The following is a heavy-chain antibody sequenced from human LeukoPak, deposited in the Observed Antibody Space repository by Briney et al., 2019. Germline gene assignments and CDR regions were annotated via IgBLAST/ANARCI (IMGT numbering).Heavy chain of an antibody. J-gene: IGHJ2*01. CDR1: GLTFSYYY. CDR2: ISTSGNYM. D-gene: IGHD1-1*01. CDR3: ARPRTAWSSHWYFEV. V-gene: IGHV3-11*03. Sequence: GGSLRLFCAAPGLTFSYYYMSWLRQSPGRGLEWLSYISTSGNYMKDSDSGKGRFATTRDNAKNSLFLRMSSLRVEDTAGYYCARPRTAWSSHWYFEVWGRDTRVSVSS.